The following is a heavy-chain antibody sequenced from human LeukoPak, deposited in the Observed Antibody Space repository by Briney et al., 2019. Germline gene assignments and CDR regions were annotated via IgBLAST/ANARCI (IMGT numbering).Heavy chain of an antibody. V-gene: IGHV1-2*02. CDR3: ARPVGTGSGSYSYSFDAFDI. J-gene: IGHJ3*02. D-gene: IGHD3-10*01. Sequence: GASVKVSCKASGYTFTGYYMHWVRQAPGQGLEWMGWINPNSGGTNYAQKLQGRVTMTTDTSTSTAYMELRSLRSDDTAVYYCARPVGTGSGSYSYSFDAFDIWGQGTMVTVSS. CDR1: GYTFTGYY. CDR2: INPNSGGT.